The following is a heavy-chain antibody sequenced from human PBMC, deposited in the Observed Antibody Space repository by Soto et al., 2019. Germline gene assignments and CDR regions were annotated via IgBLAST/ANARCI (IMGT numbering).Heavy chain of an antibody. V-gene: IGHV4-39*01. CDR3: ARHGNTVTTGYYYGMDV. D-gene: IGHD4-17*01. Sequence: SETLSLTCTVSGACTSSSNYYWGWIRQPPGRGLEWIGTMYYSGRTYYNPSLKSRVTTSVDTSKNQFSLKLTAVPATDTAVYYCARHGNTVTTGYYYGMDVWGQGFTVTVSS. J-gene: IGHJ6*02. CDR2: MYYSGRT. CDR1: GACTSSSNYY.